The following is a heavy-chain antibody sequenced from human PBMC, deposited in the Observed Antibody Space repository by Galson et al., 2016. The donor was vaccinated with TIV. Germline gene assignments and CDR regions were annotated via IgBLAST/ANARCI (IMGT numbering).Heavy chain of an antibody. CDR3: AKARNLYDILTTYLSS. CDR1: GYTFNKYG. CDR2: ISAYSGDT. V-gene: IGHV1-18*01. J-gene: IGHJ5*02. Sequence: SVKVSCKASGYTFNKYGVTWVRQAPGQGLEWMGWISAYSGDTNYAQKFQGRVTMTTDTYTSTAYMDLRSLRSDDTAFYYCAKARNLYDILTTYLSSWGQGTLVIVSS. D-gene: IGHD3-9*01.